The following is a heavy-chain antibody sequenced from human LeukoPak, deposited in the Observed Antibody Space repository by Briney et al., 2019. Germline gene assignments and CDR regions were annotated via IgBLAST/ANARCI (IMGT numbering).Heavy chain of an antibody. Sequence: SETLSLTCAVYGVSFSGYYWSWIRQPPGKGLEWIGEINHSGSTNYNPSLKSRVTISVDTSKNQFSLKLSSVTAADTAVYYCARKGSSWYRAGMDVWGQGTTVTVSS. V-gene: IGHV4-34*01. CDR2: INHSGST. J-gene: IGHJ6*02. CDR1: GVSFSGYY. CDR3: ARKGSSWYRAGMDV. D-gene: IGHD6-13*01.